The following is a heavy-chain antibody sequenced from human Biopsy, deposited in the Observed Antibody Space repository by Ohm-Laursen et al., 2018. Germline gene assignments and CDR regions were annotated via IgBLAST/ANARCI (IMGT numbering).Heavy chain of an antibody. CDR2: ISWNSGSI. Sequence: SLRLSCAAFGFIFDDYAMHWVRQAPGKGLEWVSGISWNSGSINYAVSVQGRFTISRDNAKNSLYLQMNSLRVEDTALYFCARLGELHGLWYFDFWGQGALVTVSS. CDR1: GFIFDDYA. J-gene: IGHJ4*02. V-gene: IGHV3-9*01. CDR3: ARLGELHGLWYFDF. D-gene: IGHD2-21*01.